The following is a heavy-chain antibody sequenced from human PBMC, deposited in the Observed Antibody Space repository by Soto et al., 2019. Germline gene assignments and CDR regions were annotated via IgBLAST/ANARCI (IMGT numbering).Heavy chain of an antibody. J-gene: IGHJ6*02. D-gene: IGHD2-2*01. CDR1: GYXFTSYL. CDR3: ARLNQLQPSYGMDV. Sequence: EXLKISFKSSGYXFTSYLLIWVRHMPGKGLELIGRIDPSDSYIEYSPSFQVHVTVAFDKSTTTAYLQWSTMKASDTATYYCARLNQLQPSYGMDVWGQGTTGTVSS. V-gene: IGHV5-10-1*01. CDR2: IDPSDSYI.